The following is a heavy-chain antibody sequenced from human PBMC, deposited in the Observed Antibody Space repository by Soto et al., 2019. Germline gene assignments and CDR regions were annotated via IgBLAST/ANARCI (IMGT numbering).Heavy chain of an antibody. Sequence: QVQLQESGPGLVKPSETLSLTCTVSGGSVSSGSYYWSWIRQPPGKGLEWIGYIYYSGSTNYNPPLKSRVTVSVDTSKKQFSLKLSSVTAADTAVYYCAREEIVVVPAAKRETSYYYYYGMDVWGQGTTVTVSS. V-gene: IGHV4-61*01. CDR1: GGSVSSGSYY. D-gene: IGHD2-2*01. CDR2: IYYSGST. CDR3: AREEIVVVPAAKRETSYYYYYGMDV. J-gene: IGHJ6*02.